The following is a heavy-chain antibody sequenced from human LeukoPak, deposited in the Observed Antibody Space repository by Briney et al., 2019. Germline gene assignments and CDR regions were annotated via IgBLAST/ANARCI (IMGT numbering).Heavy chain of an antibody. J-gene: IGHJ4*02. CDR1: GGSISSYY. Sequence: PSETLSLTCTVSGGSISSYYWSWIRHPPGKGLEWIGYIYYSGSTNYNPSLKSRVTISVDTSKNQFSLKLSSVTAADTAVYYCAREEHSSGWYAWGQGTLGTVSS. V-gene: IGHV4-59*01. CDR3: AREEHSSGWYA. CDR2: IYYSGST. D-gene: IGHD6-19*01.